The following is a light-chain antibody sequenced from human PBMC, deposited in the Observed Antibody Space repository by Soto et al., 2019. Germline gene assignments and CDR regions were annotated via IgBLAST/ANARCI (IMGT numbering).Light chain of an antibody. Sequence: QSVLTQPPSVSGAPGQRVTISCTESSSNIGAGYDVHWYQQLPGTAPKLLIYGNSNRPSGVPDRFSGSKSGTSASLAITGLQAEDEADYYCQSYDSCLRVVFGGGTKLTVL. V-gene: IGLV1-40*01. J-gene: IGLJ2*01. CDR2: GNS. CDR1: SSNIGAGYD. CDR3: QSYDSCLRVV.